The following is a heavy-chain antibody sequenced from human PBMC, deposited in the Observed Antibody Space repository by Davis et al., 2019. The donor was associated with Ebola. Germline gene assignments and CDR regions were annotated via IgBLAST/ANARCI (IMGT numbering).Heavy chain of an antibody. CDR2: ISGSGGST. Sequence: PGGSLRLSCAASGFTFSSYAMSWVRQAPGKGLEWVSAISGSGGSTYYADSVKGRFTISRNNSKNTLYLQMNSLRAEDTAIYHCAKDKNYDFWSGYPHDAFDIWGQGTMVTVSS. CDR3: AKDKNYDFWSGYPHDAFDI. CDR1: GFTFSSYA. V-gene: IGHV3-23*01. J-gene: IGHJ3*02. D-gene: IGHD3-3*01.